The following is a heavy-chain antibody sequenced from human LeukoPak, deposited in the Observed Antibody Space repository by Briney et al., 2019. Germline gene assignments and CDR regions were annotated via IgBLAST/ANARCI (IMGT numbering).Heavy chain of an antibody. Sequence: GGSLRLXCAASGFTFSSYSMNWDRQAPGKGLEWVSSISSSSSYIYYADSVKGRFTISRDNAKNSLYLQMNSLRAEDTAVYYCATHYYYDSSGYEYFQHWGQGTLVTVSS. CDR2: ISSSSSYI. CDR1: GFTFSSYS. CDR3: ATHYYYDSSGYEYFQH. V-gene: IGHV3-21*01. D-gene: IGHD3-22*01. J-gene: IGHJ1*01.